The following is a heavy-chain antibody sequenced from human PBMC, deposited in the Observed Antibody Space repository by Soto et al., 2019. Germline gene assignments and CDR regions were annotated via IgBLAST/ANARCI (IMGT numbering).Heavy chain of an antibody. CDR2: INAGNGNT. CDR3: ARLGDSSGYYYPDFDY. V-gene: IGHV1-3*01. Sequence: ASVKVSCKASGYTFTSYAMHWVRQAPGQRLEWMGWINAGNGNTKYSQKFQGRVTITRDTSASTAYMELSSLRSEDTAVYYCARLGDSSGYYYPDFDYWGQGTLVTVSS. CDR1: GYTFTSYA. D-gene: IGHD3-22*01. J-gene: IGHJ4*02.